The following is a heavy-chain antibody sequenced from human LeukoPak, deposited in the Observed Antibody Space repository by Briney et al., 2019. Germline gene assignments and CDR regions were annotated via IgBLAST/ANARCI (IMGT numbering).Heavy chain of an antibody. CDR1: GYTFTSYG. D-gene: IGHD3-22*01. CDR2: ISAYNGNT. J-gene: IGHJ5*02. CDR3: ARDRPDDYYDSSGYHYWFDP. V-gene: IGHV1-18*01. Sequence: APVKVSCKASGYTFTSYGISWVRQAPGQGLEWMGWISAYNGNTNYAQKLQGRVTMTTDTSTSTAYMELRSLRSDDTAVYYCARDRPDDYYDSSGYHYWFDPWGQGTLVTVSS.